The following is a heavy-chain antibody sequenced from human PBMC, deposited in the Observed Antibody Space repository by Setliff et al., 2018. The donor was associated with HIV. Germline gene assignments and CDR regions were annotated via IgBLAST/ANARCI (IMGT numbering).Heavy chain of an antibody. CDR3: ARGLGVRHGPHCYMDV. D-gene: IGHD3-16*01. Sequence: GASVKVSCKASGYTFTNYYMHWVRQAPGQGLEWMGWINTNTGNPTYAQGFTGRFVFSLDTSVSTAYLQISSLKAEDTAVYYCARGLGVRHGPHCYMDVWGKGTTVTVSS. CDR2: INTNTGNP. J-gene: IGHJ6*03. CDR1: GYTFTNYY. V-gene: IGHV7-4-1*02.